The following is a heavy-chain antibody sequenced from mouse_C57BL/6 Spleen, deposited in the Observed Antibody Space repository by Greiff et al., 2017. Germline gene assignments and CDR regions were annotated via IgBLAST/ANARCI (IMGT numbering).Heavy chain of an antibody. CDR2: IYPGSGST. CDR1: GYTFTSYW. J-gene: IGHJ2*01. V-gene: IGHV1-55*01. D-gene: IGHD2-4*01. Sequence: QVQLQQPGAELVKPGASVKMSCKASGYTFTSYWITWVKQRPGQGLEWIGDIYPGSGSTNYNEKFKSKATLTVDTSSSTAYMQLSSLTSEDSAVYYCARPFYYDSGYYFDYWGQGTTLTVSS. CDR3: ARPFYYDSGYYFDY.